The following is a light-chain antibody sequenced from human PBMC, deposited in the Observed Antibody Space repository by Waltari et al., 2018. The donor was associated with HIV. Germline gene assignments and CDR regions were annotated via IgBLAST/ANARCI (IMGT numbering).Light chain of an antibody. CDR3: CAYAGSSTYV. V-gene: IGLV2-23*01. J-gene: IGLJ1*01. CDR2: EGD. CDR1: SSDVGAYNY. Sequence: QSALTQPASVSGSPGQSITMSCTGSSSDVGAYNYVSWYQQRPGTAPIVIMFEGDKRASGGPSRFAGSKSGNTTSLTISGLQADDEADYDCCAYAGSSTYVFGSGTTVTVL.